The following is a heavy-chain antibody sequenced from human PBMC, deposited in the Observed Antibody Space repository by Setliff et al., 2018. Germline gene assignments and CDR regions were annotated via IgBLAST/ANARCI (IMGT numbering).Heavy chain of an antibody. D-gene: IGHD6-19*01. Sequence: ASVKVSCKASGYTFTSYGFSWVRQAPGQGLEWMGWISAYNGNTNYGQKYQGRITMTTDTSTNTVYMELRSLRSDDTAVYFCVREYSGGGLMWGQGTMVTVSS. CDR3: VREYSGGGLM. CDR1: GYTFTSYG. J-gene: IGHJ3*01. V-gene: IGHV1-18*01. CDR2: ISAYNGNT.